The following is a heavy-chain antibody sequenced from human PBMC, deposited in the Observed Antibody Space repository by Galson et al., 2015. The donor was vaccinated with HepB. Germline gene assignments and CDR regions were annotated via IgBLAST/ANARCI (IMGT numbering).Heavy chain of an antibody. Sequence: SVKVSCKASGDTFTRYGFNWVRQAPGQGLEWMGSISAYNGNTNYAQNLQGRVTLTTDTSMSTAYMELRSLRSDDTAVYYCAGGVSYGYSPNFDNWGQGTLVSVSS. CDR3: AGGVSYGYSPNFDN. CDR1: GDTFTRYG. V-gene: IGHV1-18*01. CDR2: ISAYNGNT. D-gene: IGHD5-18*01. J-gene: IGHJ4*02.